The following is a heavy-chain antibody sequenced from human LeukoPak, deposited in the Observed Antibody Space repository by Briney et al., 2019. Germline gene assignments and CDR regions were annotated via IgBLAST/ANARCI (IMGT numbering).Heavy chain of an antibody. CDR1: GFTFSTYS. Sequence: GGSLRLSCPASGFTFSTYSMNWVRQAPGKGLEWVSYISSSGSTIYYADSVKGRFTISRDNANNSLYLQMNSLRAEDTALYYCARPASTSPLGYWGQGTLVTVSS. V-gene: IGHV3-48*04. J-gene: IGHJ4*02. CDR3: ARPASTSPLGY. CDR2: ISSSGSTI.